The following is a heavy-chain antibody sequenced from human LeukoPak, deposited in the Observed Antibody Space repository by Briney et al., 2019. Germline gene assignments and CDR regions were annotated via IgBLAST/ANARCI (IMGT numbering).Heavy chain of an antibody. J-gene: IGHJ6*02. CDR2: ISAYNGNT. V-gene: IGHV1-18*01. CDR3: ARVSGRSYDFWSGYYTNYYYYGMDV. D-gene: IGHD3-3*01. CDR1: GYTFTSYG. Sequence: GASVKVSCKASGYTFTSYGISWVRQAPGQGLEWMGWISAYNGNTNYAQKLQGRVTMTTDTSTSTAYMELRSLRSDDTAVYYCARVSGRSYDFWSGYYTNYYYYGMDVWGQGTTVTVSS.